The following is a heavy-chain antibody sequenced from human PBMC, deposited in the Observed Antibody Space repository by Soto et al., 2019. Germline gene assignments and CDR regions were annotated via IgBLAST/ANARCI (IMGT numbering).Heavy chain of an antibody. CDR1: GGSISSGGYY. Sequence: SETLSLTCTVSGGSISSGGYYWSWIRQHPGKGLEWIGYIYYSGSTYYNPSLKSRVTISVDTSKNQFSLKLSSVTAADTAVYYCARMWDYYGSGSSSYFDYWGQGTLVTVSS. J-gene: IGHJ4*02. D-gene: IGHD3-10*01. CDR3: ARMWDYYGSGSSSYFDY. V-gene: IGHV4-31*03. CDR2: IYYSGST.